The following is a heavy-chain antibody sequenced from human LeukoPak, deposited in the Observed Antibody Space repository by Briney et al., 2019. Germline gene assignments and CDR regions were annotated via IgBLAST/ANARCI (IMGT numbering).Heavy chain of an antibody. CDR2: ISSSGSTI. D-gene: IGHD1-26*01. CDR3: ARGPSGSYFRRGFDY. CDR1: GFTFSDYY. J-gene: IGHJ4*02. Sequence: GSLRLSCAASGFTFSDYYMSWIRQAPGKGLEWASYISSSGSTIYYADSMKGRFTISRDNAKNSLYLQMNSLRAEDTAVYYCARGPSGSYFRRGFDYWGQGTLVTVSS. V-gene: IGHV3-11*01.